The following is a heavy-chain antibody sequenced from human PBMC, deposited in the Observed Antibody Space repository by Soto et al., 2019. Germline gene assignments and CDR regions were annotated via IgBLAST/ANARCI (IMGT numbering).Heavy chain of an antibody. Sequence: SETLSLTCTVSGGSISSSSYYWGWIRQPPGRGLEWIGSIYYSGSTYYNPSLKSRVTISVDTSKNQFSLKLSSVTAADTAVYYCARHDGSGSYANWFDPWGQGTLVTVSS. V-gene: IGHV4-39*01. CDR3: ARHDGSGSYANWFDP. D-gene: IGHD3-10*01. CDR1: GGSISSSSYY. CDR2: IYYSGST. J-gene: IGHJ5*02.